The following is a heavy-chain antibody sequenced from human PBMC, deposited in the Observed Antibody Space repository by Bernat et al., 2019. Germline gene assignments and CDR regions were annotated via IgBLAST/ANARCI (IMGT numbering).Heavy chain of an antibody. CDR2: INHSGST. J-gene: IGHJ6*02. D-gene: IGHD6-6*01. Sequence: QVQLQQWGAGLLKPSETLSLTCAVYGGSFSGYYWSWIRQPPGKGLEWIGEINHSGSTNYNPSLKSRVTISVDTSKNQSSLKLSSVTAADTAVYYCARGFEYSSSFTYYYYGMDVWGQGTTVTVSS. V-gene: IGHV4-34*01. CDR1: GGSFSGYY. CDR3: ARGFEYSSSFTYYYYGMDV.